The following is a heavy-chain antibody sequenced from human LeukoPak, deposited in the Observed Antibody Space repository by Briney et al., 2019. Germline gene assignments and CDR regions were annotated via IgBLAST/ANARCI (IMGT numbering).Heavy chain of an antibody. D-gene: IGHD6-13*01. CDR3: ARGYGSSWHFDY. J-gene: IGHJ4*02. V-gene: IGHV3-53*01. CDR1: GFTVSSNY. CDR2: IYSGGST. Sequence: GGSLRLSCAASGFTVSSNYMSWVRQAPVKGLEWVSVIYSGGSTYYADSVKGRFTISRDNSKNTLYLQMNSLRAEDTAVYYCARGYGSSWHFDYWGQGTLVTVSS.